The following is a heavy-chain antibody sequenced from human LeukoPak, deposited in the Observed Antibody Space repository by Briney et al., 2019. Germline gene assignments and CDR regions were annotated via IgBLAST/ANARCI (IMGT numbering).Heavy chain of an antibody. CDR2: ISAYNGNT. D-gene: IGHD6-19*01. CDR3: ATDRGAVAHDAFDI. CDR1: GCTFTSYG. J-gene: IGHJ3*02. Sequence: ASVKVSCKASGCTFTSYGISWVRQAPGQGLEWMGWISAYNGNTTYAQKLQGRVTMTTDTSTSTAYMELRSLRSDDTAVYYCATDRGAVAHDAFDIWGQGTMVTVSS. V-gene: IGHV1-18*01.